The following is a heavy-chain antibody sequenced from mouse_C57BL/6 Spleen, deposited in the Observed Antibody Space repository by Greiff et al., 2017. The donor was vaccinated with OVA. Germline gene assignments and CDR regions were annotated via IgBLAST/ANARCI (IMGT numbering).Heavy chain of an antibody. CDR1: GYTFTDYN. V-gene: IGHV1-18*01. CDR2: INPNNGGT. D-gene: IGHD1-1*02. Sequence: EVQLQQSGPELVKPGASVKLPCKASGYTFTDYNMDWVKQSHGKSLEWIGAINPNNGGTNYNQKFKGKATLTVDKSSSTAYMELRSLTSEDTAVYDCAGWCFDYWGQGTTLTVSS. CDR3: AGWCFDY. J-gene: IGHJ2*01.